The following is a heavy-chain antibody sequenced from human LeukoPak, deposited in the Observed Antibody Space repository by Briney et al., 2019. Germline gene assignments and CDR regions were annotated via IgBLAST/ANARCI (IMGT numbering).Heavy chain of an antibody. Sequence: GGSLRLSCAASGFTFSSYGMHWVRQAPGKGLEWVSVISYDGSNKYYADSVKGRFTISRDNSKNTLYLQMNSLRAEDTAVYYCAKGCYTMIVCEDYFDYWGQGTLVTVSS. D-gene: IGHD3-22*01. V-gene: IGHV3-30*18. J-gene: IGHJ4*02. CDR3: AKGCYTMIVCEDYFDY. CDR1: GFTFSSYG. CDR2: ISYDGSNK.